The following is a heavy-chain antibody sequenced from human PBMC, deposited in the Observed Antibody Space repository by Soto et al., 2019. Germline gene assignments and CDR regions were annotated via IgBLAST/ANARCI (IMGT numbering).Heavy chain of an antibody. CDR1: GGSISGYY. D-gene: IGHD5-12*01. CDR2: IYSSGST. J-gene: IGHJ4*02. CDR3: ARYGYSGYGFDY. Sequence: ETLSLTCTVSGGSISGYYWSWIRQPPGKGLEWIGYIYSSGSTNYNPSLKSRVTISLDTSKNQFSLKLSSVTAAGTAVYYCARYGYSGYGFDYWGQGTLVTVSS. V-gene: IGHV4-59*01.